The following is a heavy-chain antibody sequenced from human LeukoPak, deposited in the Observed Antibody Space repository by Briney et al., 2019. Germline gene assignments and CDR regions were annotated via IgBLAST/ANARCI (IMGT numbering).Heavy chain of an antibody. CDR3: ARGDTISDFDY. V-gene: IGHV3-30*02. CDR1: GFRFNTYW. Sequence: PGGSLRLSCAASGFRFNTYWMSWVRQAPGKGLEWVAFIRFDGSHQYYADSVKGRFTITRDNSMNTLYLQMNSLRAEDTAVYYCARGDTISDFDYRGQGTLGTGSS. J-gene: IGHJ4*02. CDR2: IRFDGSHQ. D-gene: IGHD3-3*01.